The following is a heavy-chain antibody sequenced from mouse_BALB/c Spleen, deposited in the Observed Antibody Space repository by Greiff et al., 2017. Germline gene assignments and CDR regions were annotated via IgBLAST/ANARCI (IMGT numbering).Heavy chain of an antibody. V-gene: IGHV14-3*02. CDR3: ARDYYGSSYA. D-gene: IGHD1-1*01. J-gene: IGHJ3*01. CDR2: IDPATGNT. CDR1: GFNIKDTY. Sequence: VQLQQSGAELVKPGASVKLSCTASGFNIKDTYMHWVKQRPEQGLEWIGRIDPATGNTKYDPKFQGKATITADTSSNTAYLQLSSLTSEDTAVYYCARDYYGSSYAGGQGTLVTVSA.